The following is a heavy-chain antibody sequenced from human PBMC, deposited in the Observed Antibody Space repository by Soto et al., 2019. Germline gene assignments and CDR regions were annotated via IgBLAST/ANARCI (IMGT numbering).Heavy chain of an antibody. V-gene: IGHV5-51*01. CDR3: ARQGSNGAYYYYGMDV. J-gene: IGHJ6*02. CDR1: GYRFSRYW. D-gene: IGHD3-16*01. CDR2: IYPGDSDT. Sequence: PGESLKISCKGSGYRFSRYWIAWVRQMPGKGLEWMVIIYPGDSDTRYSPSFEGQVTISADKSNSTAYLQWSSLKASDTAMYYCARQGSNGAYYYYGMDVWGQGTTVTVSS.